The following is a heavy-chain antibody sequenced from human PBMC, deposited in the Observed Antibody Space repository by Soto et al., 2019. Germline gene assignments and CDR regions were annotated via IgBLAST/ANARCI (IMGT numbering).Heavy chain of an antibody. CDR2: IDWDDDK. CDR1: GFSLSTSKMC. J-gene: IGHJ3*01. V-gene: IGHV2-70*01. D-gene: IGHD3-22*01. CDR3: ARIVRSYDTSGAFDV. Sequence: SGPTLVNPTQTLTLTCTFSGFSLSTSKMCMTWIRQPPGKALEWLALIDWDDDKYYSTSLKTRLTISKDTSKNQVVLTMTNMDLVDTATYYCARIVRSYDTSGAFDVWGPGTMVTVSS.